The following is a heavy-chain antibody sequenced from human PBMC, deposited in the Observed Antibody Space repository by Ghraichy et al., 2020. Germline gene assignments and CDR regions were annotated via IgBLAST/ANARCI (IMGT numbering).Heavy chain of an antibody. CDR1: GYSIRSGYF. D-gene: IGHD3-10*01. Sequence: SETLSLTCTVSGYSIRSGYFWGWVRQSPGKGLEWIGSVYHTGSTHHNPSLERRLTILVDTSRNHFSRKLRSVTAADTAVYYWARPSSYNDLEGFDIWGQGTVVIVSS. J-gene: IGHJ3*02. V-gene: IGHV4-38-2*02. CDR2: VYHTGST. CDR3: ARPSSYNDLEGFDI.